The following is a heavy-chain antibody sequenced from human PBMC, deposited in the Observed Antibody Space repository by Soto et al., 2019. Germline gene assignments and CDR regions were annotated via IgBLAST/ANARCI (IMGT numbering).Heavy chain of an antibody. CDR1: GARVINNSSP. V-gene: IGHV6-1*01. CDR2: TYYRSKWYS. Sequence: SPTLYLARVILGARVINNSSPWNWIRHSPSRGLEWLGRTYYRSKWYSDYALSVRSRITINPDTSKNQFSLHLNPVTPDDTAIYYCARYTNAWYLDYWGQGTRVTVSS. D-gene: IGHD2-2*02. J-gene: IGHJ4*02. CDR3: ARYTNAWYLDY.